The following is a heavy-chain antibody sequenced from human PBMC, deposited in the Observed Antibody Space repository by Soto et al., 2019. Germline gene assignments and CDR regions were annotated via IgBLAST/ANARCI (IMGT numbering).Heavy chain of an antibody. D-gene: IGHD4-17*01. V-gene: IGHV4-39*01. Sequence: SETLSPTCTVSGTSISSSTYYWVGIREPPGKGLEWIGNIYYSGSTYYNPSLKSRVTMSVDTSKNQISLKLSSVTAADTAVYYCAVDYGDFYFDNWGQGTLVTVSS. CDR2: IYYSGST. CDR3: AVDYGDFYFDN. J-gene: IGHJ4*02. CDR1: GTSISSSTYY.